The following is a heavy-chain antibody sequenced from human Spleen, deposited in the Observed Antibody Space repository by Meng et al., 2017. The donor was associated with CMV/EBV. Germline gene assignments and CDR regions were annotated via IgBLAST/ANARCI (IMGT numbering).Heavy chain of an antibody. V-gene: IGHV1-69-2*01. J-gene: IGHJ5*02. Sequence: YSDYYMHWVQQDPGKGLEWMGLVNPENGETIYAEKFQGRVTIIADTSTDTGYMELSSLRSEDTAVYYCARDLEYCGSTSCFEDCFDPWGQGTLVTVSS. D-gene: IGHD2-2*01. CDR1: YSDYY. CDR2: VNPENGET. CDR3: ARDLEYCGSTSCFEDCFDP.